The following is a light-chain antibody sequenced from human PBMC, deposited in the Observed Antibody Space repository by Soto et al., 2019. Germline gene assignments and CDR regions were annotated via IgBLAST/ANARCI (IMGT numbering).Light chain of an antibody. CDR3: QQYNDYSLS. V-gene: IGKV1-5*03. CDR1: QSISSW. Sequence: DVEMTQSPSTLSASVGDSVTITCRASQSISSWVAWYQHKPGKAPNLLIYKASSLGSRVPSKFSGSGSGTQFTLTISSLQPDDSATYYSQQYNDYSLSFGGGTKVEIK. J-gene: IGKJ4*01. CDR2: KAS.